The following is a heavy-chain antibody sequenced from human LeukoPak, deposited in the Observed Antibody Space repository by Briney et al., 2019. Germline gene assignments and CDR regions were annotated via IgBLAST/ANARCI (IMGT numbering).Heavy chain of an antibody. CDR3: ARHGSGSYYPDAFDI. J-gene: IGHJ3*02. Sequence: SETLSLTCAVYGGSFSGYYWSWIRQPPGKGLEWIGEINHSGSTNYNPSLKSRVTISVDTSKNQFSLKLSSVTAADTAVYYCARHGSGSYYPDAFDIWGQGTMVTVSS. V-gene: IGHV4-34*01. CDR1: GGSFSGYY. CDR2: INHSGST. D-gene: IGHD1-26*01.